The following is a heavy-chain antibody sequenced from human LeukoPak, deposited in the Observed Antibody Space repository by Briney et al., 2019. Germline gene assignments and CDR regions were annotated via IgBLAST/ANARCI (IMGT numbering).Heavy chain of an antibody. Sequence: SETLSLTCTVSGGSISSYYWSWTRQPAGKGLEWIGRIYTSGSTNYNPSLKSRVTMSVDTSKNQFSLKLSSVTAADTAVYYCARDAPYYYDSSGYYYPRDYYYMDVWGKGTTVTVSS. CDR2: IYTSGST. V-gene: IGHV4-4*07. D-gene: IGHD3-22*01. CDR1: GGSISSYY. CDR3: ARDAPYYYDSSGYYYPRDYYYMDV. J-gene: IGHJ6*03.